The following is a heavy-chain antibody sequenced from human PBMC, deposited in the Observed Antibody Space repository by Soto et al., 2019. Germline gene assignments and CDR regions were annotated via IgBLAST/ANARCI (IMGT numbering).Heavy chain of an antibody. J-gene: IGHJ4*02. Sequence: GGSLRVSCAASGFTFSRYSMKWGRQAPGKGLEWVSYISSSSSTIYYADSVKGRFTISRDNAKNSLYLQMNSLRAEDTAVYYWARGGYDGRHLDYWAQRTPVTVSS. CDR2: ISSSSSTI. CDR1: GFTFSRYS. V-gene: IGHV3-48*01. D-gene: IGHD5-12*01. CDR3: ARGGYDGRHLDY.